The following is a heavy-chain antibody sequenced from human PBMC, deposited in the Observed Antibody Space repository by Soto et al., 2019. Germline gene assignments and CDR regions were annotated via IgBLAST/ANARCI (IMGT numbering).Heavy chain of an antibody. D-gene: IGHD5-12*01. Sequence: ASVKVSCKVSGYTLTELSMHWVRQAPGKGLEWMGGFDPEDGETIYAQKFQGRVTMTEDTSTDTAYMELSSLRSEDTAVYYCATGIGAVATTPGGDYWDQGTLVTVSS. CDR3: ATGIGAVATTPGGDY. J-gene: IGHJ4*02. CDR1: GYTLTELS. CDR2: FDPEDGET. V-gene: IGHV1-24*01.